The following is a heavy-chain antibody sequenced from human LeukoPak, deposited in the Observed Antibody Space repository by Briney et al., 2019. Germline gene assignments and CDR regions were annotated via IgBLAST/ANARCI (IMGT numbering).Heavy chain of an antibody. V-gene: IGHV4-34*01. D-gene: IGHD6-13*01. CDR3: ATRSIAAAATDY. Sequence: SETLSLTCAVYGGSFSGYYWSWIRQPPGKGLEWIGEINHSGSTNYYPSLKSRVTISVDTSKNQFSLKLSSVTAADTAVYYCATRSIAAAATDYWGQGTLVTVSS. CDR1: GGSFSGYY. J-gene: IGHJ4*02. CDR2: INHSGST.